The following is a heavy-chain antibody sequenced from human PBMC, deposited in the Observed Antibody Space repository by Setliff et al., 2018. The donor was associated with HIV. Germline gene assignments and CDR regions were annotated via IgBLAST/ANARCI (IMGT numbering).Heavy chain of an antibody. J-gene: IGHJ3*02. Sequence: ASVKVSCKASGYSFTSSGVSWVRQAPGQGLEWMGWINTNTGNPTYAQGFTGRFVFSLDTSVSTAYLQISSLKAEDTAVYYCARGGILWWGDAFDIWGQGTMVTVSS. CDR1: GYSFTSSG. CDR3: ARGGILWWGDAFDI. CDR2: INTNTGNP. D-gene: IGHD2-21*01. V-gene: IGHV7-4-1*02.